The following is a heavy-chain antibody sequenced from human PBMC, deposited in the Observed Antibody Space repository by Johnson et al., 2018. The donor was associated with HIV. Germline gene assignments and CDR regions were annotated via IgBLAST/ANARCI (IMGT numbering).Heavy chain of an antibody. J-gene: IGHJ3*02. CDR2: ISSSGTTV. V-gene: IGHV3-11*04. CDR1: GFSFSDYY. D-gene: IGHD1-26*01. CDR3: ARDLARRGGAAFDI. Sequence: QVQLVESGGGLVKPGGSLRLSCAASGFSFSDYYMSWIRQTPVKGLEWVSYISSSGTTVYYADSVKGRFSISRDNSNNTLHLQMNSLRPEDTAVYYCARDLARRGGAAFDIWGQGTMVTVSS.